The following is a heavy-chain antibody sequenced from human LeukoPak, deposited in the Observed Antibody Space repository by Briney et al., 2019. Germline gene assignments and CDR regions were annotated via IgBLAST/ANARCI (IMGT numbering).Heavy chain of an antibody. D-gene: IGHD5-18*01. CDR2: ISSDGGDK. CDR1: GFTFSTFA. J-gene: IGHJ6*03. Sequence: GGSLRLSCAASGFTFSTFAMHWVRQAPGKGLEWVSFISSDGGDKYYADSVKGRFTISRDNSKNTLYLQMSSLRAEDTAVYFCAKDGKFPRIQVLYYYMDVWGKGTTVTVSS. V-gene: IGHV3-30*02. CDR3: AKDGKFPRIQVLYYYMDV.